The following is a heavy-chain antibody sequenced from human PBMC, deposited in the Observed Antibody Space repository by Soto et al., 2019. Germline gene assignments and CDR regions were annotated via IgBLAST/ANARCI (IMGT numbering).Heavy chain of an antibody. D-gene: IGHD5-12*01. CDR2: IYYSGST. CDR1: GDSVSRGSYY. J-gene: IGHJ4*02. Sequence: PSETLSLTCTVSGDSVSRGSYYWSWIRQPPGKGLEWIGYIYYSGSTNYNPSLKSRVTISIDTSKNQFSLKLSPVTAADTAVYYCAREVVATALHHFDYWGQGTQVTVSS. V-gene: IGHV4-61*01. CDR3: AREVVATALHHFDY.